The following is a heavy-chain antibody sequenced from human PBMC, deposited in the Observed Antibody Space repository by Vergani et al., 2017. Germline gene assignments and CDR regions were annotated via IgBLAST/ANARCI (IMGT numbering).Heavy chain of an antibody. CDR2: IWYDGSKE. D-gene: IGHD3-3*01. Sequence: QVQLEESGGGVVQPGRSLRLSCAGSGFTLSSHAMHWVRQAPGKGLEWVAFIWYDGSKEYYADSVKGRFTISRDNAKNSLFLQMNSLRAEDTAVYYCVREETFYDSVSDYLAGYFDHWGQGALVTVSS. CDR3: VREETFYDSVSDYLAGYFDH. V-gene: IGHV3-33*01. CDR1: GFTLSSHA. J-gene: IGHJ4*02.